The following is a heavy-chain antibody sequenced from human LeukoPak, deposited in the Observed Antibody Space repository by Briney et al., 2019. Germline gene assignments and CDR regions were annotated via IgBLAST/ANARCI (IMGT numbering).Heavy chain of an antibody. Sequence: GGSLRLSCAASGFTFSSYVMSWVRQAPGKGLEWVSSLSGSGDTTYYADSVKGRFTISRDNSNNTLYLQMNSLRAEDTAVYYCAKTQLTYDFWSGYHRNNWFDPWGQGTLVTVSS. J-gene: IGHJ5*02. D-gene: IGHD3-3*01. CDR2: LSGSGDTT. V-gene: IGHV3-23*01. CDR3: AKTQLTYDFWSGYHRNNWFDP. CDR1: GFTFSSYV.